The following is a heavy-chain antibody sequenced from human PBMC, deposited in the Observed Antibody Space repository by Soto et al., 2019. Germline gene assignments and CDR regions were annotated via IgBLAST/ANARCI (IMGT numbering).Heavy chain of an antibody. CDR1: GFSISSNY. CDR2: TFSGGNT. Sequence: ELQLVETGGGLIQTGGSLRLSCAASGFSISSNYIAWVRQPPGKGLEWVSTTFSGGNTEYAASVKGRCSIARDNYKNTLYLQMDKLSVEETAVYYCAGKPPSAMHGWAGGMDVWGQGTTVSVCS. CDR3: AGKPPSAMHGWAGGMDV. D-gene: IGHD2-2*01. V-gene: IGHV3-53*02. J-gene: IGHJ6*02.